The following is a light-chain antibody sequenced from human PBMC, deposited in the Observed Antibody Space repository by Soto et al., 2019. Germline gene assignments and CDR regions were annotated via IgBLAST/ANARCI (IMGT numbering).Light chain of an antibody. CDR2: KLS. J-gene: IGKJ2*01. CDR1: QSLVYSDGNTY. V-gene: IGKV2-30*01. Sequence: DVVMTQSPLSLPVTLGQPASISCRSSQSLVYSDGNTYLNWFHQRPSQAPRRLIYKLSNRDSGVPDRFSGSGSGTDFTLKISRVEAEDVGVYYCMQDMYWYTFGQGTKLEIK. CDR3: MQDMYWYT.